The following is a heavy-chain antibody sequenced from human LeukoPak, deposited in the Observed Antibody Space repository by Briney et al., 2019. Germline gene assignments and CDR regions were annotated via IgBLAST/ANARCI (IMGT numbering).Heavy chain of an antibody. V-gene: IGHV4-59*01. CDR3: ARAPGGYDSSGYYSDAFDI. D-gene: IGHD3-22*01. CDR2: IYYSGST. J-gene: IGHJ3*02. CDR1: GGSISSYY. Sequence: PSETLSLTCTVSGGSISSYYWSWIRQPPGPGLERIGYIYYSGSTNYNPSLTSRVTISVDTSKNQFSLKLSSVTAADTAVYYCARAPGGYDSSGYYSDAFDIWGQGTMVTVSS.